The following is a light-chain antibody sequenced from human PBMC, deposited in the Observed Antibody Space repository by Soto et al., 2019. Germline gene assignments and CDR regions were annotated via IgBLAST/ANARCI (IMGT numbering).Light chain of an antibody. CDR2: GAS. Sequence: EILLTQSPGTLSLPPGERATLSWRASQSVSSSYLAWYQQKPCHAPRLLIYGASSRATGIPDSFSGSASGTEFTLTISRMAPEDFAVYYCQQYGSSRTFGHGTKVDIK. CDR1: QSVSSSY. V-gene: IGKV3-20*01. J-gene: IGKJ1*01. CDR3: QQYGSSRT.